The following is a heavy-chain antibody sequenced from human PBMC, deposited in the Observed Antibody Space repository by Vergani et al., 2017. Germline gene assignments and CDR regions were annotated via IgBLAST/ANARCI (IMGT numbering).Heavy chain of an antibody. CDR1: GFTLSNYD. D-gene: IGHD2-2*01. CDR3: ARVQGDIVVVPAVRGYMDV. J-gene: IGHJ6*03. CDR2: IQFDGSNQ. V-gene: IGHV3-30*02. Sequence: QVQLVESGGGVVQRGGSLRLSCATSGFTLSNYDMQWIRQGPGKGLEFVAFIQFDGSNQYYADSVKGRFTLSRDNSKNTLYLQMNSLRAEDTAVYYCARVQGDIVVVPAVRGYMDVWGKGTTVTVSS.